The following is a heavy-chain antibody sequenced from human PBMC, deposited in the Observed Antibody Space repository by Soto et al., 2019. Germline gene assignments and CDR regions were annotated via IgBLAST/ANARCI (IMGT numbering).Heavy chain of an antibody. CDR2: IKSKIDGGTT. D-gene: IGHD3-22*01. CDR1: GFTFTNAW. V-gene: IGHV3-15*07. CDR3: TPDSFITIVIGRFYY. J-gene: IGHJ4*01. Sequence: EVQLVESGGGLVKPGGSLRLSCAASGFTFTNAWINWVRQAPGKGLEWVGRIKSKIDGGTTDFAAPVKGRFAISRDDSKNLVYLEINSLKTEDTANFYCTPDSFITIVIGRFYYWGHGTLVTVSS.